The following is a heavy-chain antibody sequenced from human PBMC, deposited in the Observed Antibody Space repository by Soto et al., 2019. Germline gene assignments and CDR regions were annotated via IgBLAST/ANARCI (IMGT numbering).Heavy chain of an antibody. V-gene: IGHV4-4*07. D-gene: IGHD3-3*01. J-gene: IGHJ5*02. CDR3: VRDGKKTLRDWFDP. CDR2: IYATGTT. CDR1: GASISGFY. Sequence: SETLSLTCTVSGASISGFYWSWIRKSAGKGLEWIGRIYATGTTDYNPSLKSRVMMSVDTSKKQFSLKLRSVTAADTAVYYCVRDGKKTLRDWFDPWAQGTSVTVSS.